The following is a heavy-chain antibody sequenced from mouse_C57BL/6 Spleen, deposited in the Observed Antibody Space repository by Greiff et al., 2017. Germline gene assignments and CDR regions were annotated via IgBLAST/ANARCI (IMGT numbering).Heavy chain of an antibody. CDR1: GFTFSDYG. Sequence: EVQLVESGGGLVKPGGSLKLSCAASGFTFSDYGMHWVRQAPEKGLEWVAYISSGSSTIYYADTVKGRFTISRDNAKNTLFLQMTSLRSEDTAMYYCARRADYDWEDYWGQGTSVTVSS. CDR2: ISSGSSTI. D-gene: IGHD2-4*01. V-gene: IGHV5-17*01. J-gene: IGHJ4*01. CDR3: ARRADYDWEDY.